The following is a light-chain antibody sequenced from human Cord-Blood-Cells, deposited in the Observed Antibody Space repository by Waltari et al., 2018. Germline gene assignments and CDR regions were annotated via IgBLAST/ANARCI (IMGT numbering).Light chain of an antibody. V-gene: IGKV1-39*01. J-gene: IGKJ2*01. Sequence: DIQMTQSPSSLPASVGDRVTITCRASQSISSYLNWYQQKPGKAPKLLIYAASSLQSGVPSRFSDSGSGTDFTLTISRLQPEDFATYYFQQSYSTPYTFCQGTELEIK. CDR1: QSISSY. CDR3: QQSYSTPYT. CDR2: AAS.